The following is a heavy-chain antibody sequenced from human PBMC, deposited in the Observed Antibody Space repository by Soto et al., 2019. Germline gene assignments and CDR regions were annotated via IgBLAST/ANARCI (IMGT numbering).Heavy chain of an antibody. D-gene: IGHD6-25*01. V-gene: IGHV4-39*01. J-gene: IGHJ5*02. CDR2: IYFTGNT. CDR3: AGQTFTIAAASYGRSNWFDP. CDR1: GGSITSSSHF. Sequence: SETLSLTCSASGGSITSSSHFWVWVRQPPWKGLAWLGTIYFTGNTYYTPSLKSRLTMSIDTSKNEFSLRLNSVTAADTAVYYCAGQTFTIAAASYGRSNWFDPWGPGTLVTVSS.